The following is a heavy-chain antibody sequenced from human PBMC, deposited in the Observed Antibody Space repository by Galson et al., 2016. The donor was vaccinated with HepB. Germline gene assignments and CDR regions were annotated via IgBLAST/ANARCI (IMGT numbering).Heavy chain of an antibody. J-gene: IGHJ4*02. CDR1: GFTFHNYA. Sequence: SLRLSCAASGFTFHNYAMSWFRQAPGKGLEWVGFIRSNGYGGTTEYAASARGTFSISRDDSKNIAYLQMNSLKTEDTAVYYCSRVVGLDYDFWSGYPDFDYWGQGAQVTVSS. CDR3: SRVVGLDYDFWSGYPDFDY. D-gene: IGHD3-3*01. V-gene: IGHV3-49*03. CDR2: IRSNGYGGTT.